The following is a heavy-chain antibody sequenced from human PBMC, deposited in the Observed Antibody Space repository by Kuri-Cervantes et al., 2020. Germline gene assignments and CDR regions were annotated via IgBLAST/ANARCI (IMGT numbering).Heavy chain of an antibody. J-gene: IGHJ6*03. Sequence: LRLSCAASGFTFDDYAMHWVRQAPGKGLEWVSGISWNSGSIGYADSVKGRFTISRDNAKNSLYLQMNSLRAEDTALYYCARAEVPAAIELSYYYYYMDVWGKGTTVTVSS. CDR1: GFTFDDYA. CDR3: ARAEVPAAIELSYYYYYMDV. D-gene: IGHD2-2*01. CDR2: ISWNSGSI. V-gene: IGHV3-9*01.